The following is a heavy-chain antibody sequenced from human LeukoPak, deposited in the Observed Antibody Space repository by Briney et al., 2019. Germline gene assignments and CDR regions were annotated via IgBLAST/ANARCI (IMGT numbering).Heavy chain of an antibody. D-gene: IGHD3-3*01. V-gene: IGHV4-39*01. Sequence: SETLSLTCTVSGGSISSSSYYWGWIRQPPGKGLEWIGSIYCSGSTYYNPSLKSRVTISVDTSKNQFSLKLSSVTAADTAVYYCARRVISEISIDKGNWLDPWGQGTLVTVSS. J-gene: IGHJ5*02. CDR3: ARRVISEISIDKGNWLDP. CDR2: IYCSGST. CDR1: GGSISSSSYY.